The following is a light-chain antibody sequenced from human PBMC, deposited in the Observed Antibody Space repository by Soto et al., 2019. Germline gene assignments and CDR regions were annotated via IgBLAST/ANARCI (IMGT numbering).Light chain of an antibody. CDR1: GSDVGGYKY. J-gene: IGLJ2*01. CDR2: DVT. Sequence: QSVLTQPRSVSGSPGQSVTISCTGDGSDVGGYKYVSWYQQHPGNAPKLMIYDVTKRPSGVPDRFSGSRSGITASLTISGLQAEDEADYYCCSYAGSVVFGGGTKLTVL. CDR3: CSYAGSVV. V-gene: IGLV2-11*01.